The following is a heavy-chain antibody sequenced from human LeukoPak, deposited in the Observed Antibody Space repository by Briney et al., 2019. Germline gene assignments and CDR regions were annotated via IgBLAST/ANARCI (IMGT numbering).Heavy chain of an antibody. V-gene: IGHV1-46*01. CDR1: GYTFTSYY. CDR2: INPSGGST. CDR3: ARGSLAVAAGY. D-gene: IGHD6-19*01. Sequence: GASVRVSCKASGYTFTSYYMHRVRQAPGQGLEWMGIINPSGGSTSYAQKFQGRVTMTRDMSTSTVYMELSSLRSEDTAVYYCARGSLAVAAGYWGQGTLVTVSS. J-gene: IGHJ4*02.